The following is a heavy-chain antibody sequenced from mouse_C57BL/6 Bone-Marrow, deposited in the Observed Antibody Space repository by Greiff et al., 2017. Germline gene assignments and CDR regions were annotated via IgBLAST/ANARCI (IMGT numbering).Heavy chain of an antibody. Sequence: EVQLQESGPGLMKPSQSLSLTCSVTGYSITSGYYWNWIRQFPGNKLEWMGYISYDGSNNYNPSLKNRISITRDTSKNQFFLKLNSVTTEDTATYYCARDRRYSNYLYAMDYWGQGTSVTVSS. J-gene: IGHJ4*01. D-gene: IGHD2-5*01. CDR3: ARDRRYSNYLYAMDY. V-gene: IGHV3-6*01. CDR2: ISYDGSN. CDR1: GYSITSGYY.